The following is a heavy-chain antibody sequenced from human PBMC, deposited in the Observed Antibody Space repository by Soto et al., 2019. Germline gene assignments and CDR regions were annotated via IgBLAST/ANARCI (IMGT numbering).Heavy chain of an antibody. J-gene: IGHJ6*02. V-gene: IGHV1-69*01. CDR2: IIPIFGTA. CDR3: ARPVSAYAGYYYGMDV. D-gene: IGHD2-2*01. Sequence: QVQLVQSGAEVKKPGSSVKVSCKASGGPFSSYAISWVRQAPGQGLEWMGGIIPIFGTANYAQKFQGRVTITADESTSTAYMELSSLRSEDTAVYYCARPVSAYAGYYYGMDVWGQGTTVTVSS. CDR1: GGPFSSYA.